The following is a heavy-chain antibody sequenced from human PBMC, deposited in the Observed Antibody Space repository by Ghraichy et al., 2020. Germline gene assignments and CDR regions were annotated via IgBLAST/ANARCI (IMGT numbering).Heavy chain of an antibody. CDR1: GFTFSSYA. Sequence: GGSLRLSCAASGFTFSSYAMSWVRQAPGKGLEWVSAISGSGGSTYYADSVKGRFTISRDNSKNTLYLQMNSLRAEDTAVYYCAKDTGKEQLVPGDAFDIWGQGTMVTVSS. CDR3: AKDTGKEQLVPGDAFDI. CDR2: ISGSGGST. D-gene: IGHD6-6*01. V-gene: IGHV3-23*01. J-gene: IGHJ3*02.